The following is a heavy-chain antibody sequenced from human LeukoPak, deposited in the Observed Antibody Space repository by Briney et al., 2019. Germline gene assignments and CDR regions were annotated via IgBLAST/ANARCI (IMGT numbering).Heavy chain of an antibody. Sequence: SETPSLTRSVSGDSLSRVYGNWSPHPPRKGLEWIGRLYYRGTTNYNPSVKRRVPISIHTPKSQFYLTLSSVTAPDTAVYYCARRNDPYDIDVGGRGTTVTVSS. CDR1: GDSLSRVY. CDR2: LYYRGTT. D-gene: IGHD1-1*01. V-gene: IGHV4-59*08. CDR3: ARRNDPYDIDV. J-gene: IGHJ6*02.